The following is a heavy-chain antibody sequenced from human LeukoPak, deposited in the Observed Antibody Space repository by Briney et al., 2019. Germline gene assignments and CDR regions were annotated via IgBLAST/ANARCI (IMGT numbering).Heavy chain of an antibody. CDR3: AREGGSIYIAAAGYNWFDP. J-gene: IGHJ5*02. CDR2: IIPILGIA. Sequence: SVKVSCKASGGTFSSYTISWVRQAPGQGLEWMGRIIPILGIANYAQKFQGRVTITADKSTSTAYVELSSLRSEDTAVYYCAREGGSIYIAAAGYNWFDPWGQGTLVTVSS. V-gene: IGHV1-69*04. CDR1: GGTFSSYT. D-gene: IGHD6-13*01.